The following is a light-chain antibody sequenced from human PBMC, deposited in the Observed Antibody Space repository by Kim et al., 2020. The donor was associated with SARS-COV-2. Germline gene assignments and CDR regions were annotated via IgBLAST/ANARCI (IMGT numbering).Light chain of an antibody. CDR2: DAS. CDR3: QQRNNWPPKVT. CDR1: QSISSS. J-gene: IGKJ4*01. Sequence: PGAGATLSCRASQSISSSFAWYQQRPGQPPRLLIFDASIRASGIPARFSGSGSGTDFTLTISGLEPEDFAVYYCQQRNNWPPKVTFGGGTKVDIK. V-gene: IGKV3-11*01.